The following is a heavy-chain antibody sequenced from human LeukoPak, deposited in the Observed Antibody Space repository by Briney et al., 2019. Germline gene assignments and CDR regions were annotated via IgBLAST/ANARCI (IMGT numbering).Heavy chain of an antibody. D-gene: IGHD3-22*01. CDR2: ISSSSSYI. Sequence: GGSLRLSCAAAGFTFSSYAKSWVRQAPGKGLEWVSSISSSSSYIYYADSVKGRFTISRDNAKNSLYLQMNSLRAEDTAVYYCARYNHYYDSSGYYRYGDYWGQGTLVTVSS. V-gene: IGHV3-21*01. CDR3: ARYNHYYDSSGYYRYGDY. CDR1: GFTFSSYA. J-gene: IGHJ4*02.